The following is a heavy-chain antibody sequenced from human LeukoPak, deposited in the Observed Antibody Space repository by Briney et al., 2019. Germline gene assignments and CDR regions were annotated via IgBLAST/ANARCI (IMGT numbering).Heavy chain of an antibody. CDR3: ARDRYFSGA. V-gene: IGHV3-7*03. CDR1: GFTFSNYW. J-gene: IGHJ5*02. D-gene: IGHD2-15*01. Sequence: GGSLRLSCAASGFTFSNYWMSWVRQAPGKGLEWVANIKEDGSEKRHADSVKGRFTISRDNAKNSLYLQMNSLRVEDTAVYYCARDRYFSGAWGQGSLVTVSS. CDR2: IKEDGSEK.